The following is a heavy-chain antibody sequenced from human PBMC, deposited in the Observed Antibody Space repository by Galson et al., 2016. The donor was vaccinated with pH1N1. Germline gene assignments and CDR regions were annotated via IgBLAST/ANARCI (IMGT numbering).Heavy chain of an antibody. J-gene: IGHJ4*02. CDR1: AFTLSDYG. CDR2: IWYDGSQK. D-gene: IGHD5-24*01. CDR3: ARDRLKGGKEMATMNL. V-gene: IGHV3-33*01. Sequence: SLRLSCAASAFTLSDYGMHWVRQAPGKGLEWVATIWYDGSQKYYSDSVKGRFSISKDTTRHTFYLQMNSLKEEDTSVYFCARDRLKGGKEMATMNLWGQGTLVTVSS.